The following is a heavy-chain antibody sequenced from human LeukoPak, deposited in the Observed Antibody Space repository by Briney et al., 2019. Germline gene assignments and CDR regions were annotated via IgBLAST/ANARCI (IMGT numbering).Heavy chain of an antibody. D-gene: IGHD3-16*02. J-gene: IGHJ4*02. CDR1: GLTFSSYG. CDR2: ISYDGSNK. CDR3: AKDRLGELSFLDY. Sequence: GGSLRLSCAASGLTFSSYGMHWVRQAPGKGLGWVAVISYDGSNKYYVDSVKGRFTISRDNSKNTLYLQMSSLRAEDTAMYYCAKDRLGELSFLDYWGQGTLVTVSS. V-gene: IGHV3-30*18.